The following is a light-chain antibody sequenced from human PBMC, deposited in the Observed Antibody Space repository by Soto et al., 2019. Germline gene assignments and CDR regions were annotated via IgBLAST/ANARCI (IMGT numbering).Light chain of an antibody. V-gene: IGKV3-11*01. J-gene: IGKJ4*01. Sequence: EIVLTQSPATLSLSPGERATLSCRASQSVSSYLAWYQQKPGQAPRLLIYDASNRATGIPARFSGSGSGTDFTLTISSLEPEDFAVYCCQHYSDSRLTFGGGTKVEIK. CDR2: DAS. CDR1: QSVSSY. CDR3: QHYSDSRLT.